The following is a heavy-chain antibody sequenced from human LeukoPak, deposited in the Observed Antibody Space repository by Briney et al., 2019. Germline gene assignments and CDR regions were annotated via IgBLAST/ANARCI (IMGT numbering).Heavy chain of an antibody. CDR3: SWDHTGKEDI. D-gene: IGHD2-8*02. Sequence: GGSLRLSCAASGLTVSSNYMSWVRQAPGKGLEWLSVIYNGDMTYYADSVKGRFTISRDNSKNTLYLQMNSLRADDTAVYYCSWDHTGKEDIWGQGTMVTVSS. J-gene: IGHJ3*02. V-gene: IGHV3-66*01. CDR2: IYNGDMT. CDR1: GLTVSSNY.